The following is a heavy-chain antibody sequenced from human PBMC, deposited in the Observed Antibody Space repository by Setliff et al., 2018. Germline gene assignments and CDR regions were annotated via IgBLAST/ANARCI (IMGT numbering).Heavy chain of an antibody. J-gene: IGHJ6*02. CDR1: GGSISSGSYY. CDR2: IYTSGST. CDR3: ARDQYNFWSGFMDV. D-gene: IGHD3-3*01. V-gene: IGHV4-61*02. Sequence: SETLSLTCTVSGGSISSGSYYWSWIRQPAGKGLEWIGRIYTSGSTNYNPSLKSRVTISVDTSKNQFSLKLSSVTAADTAVYYCARDQYNFWSGFMDVWGQGTTVTV.